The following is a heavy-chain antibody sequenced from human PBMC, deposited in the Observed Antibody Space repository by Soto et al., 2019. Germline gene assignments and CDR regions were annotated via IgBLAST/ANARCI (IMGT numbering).Heavy chain of an antibody. CDR3: AKEVDSSTAGTYYYYGMDV. J-gene: IGHJ6*02. V-gene: IGHV3-30*04. CDR2: ISYDGSNK. Sequence: LRLSCAASGFTFSSYAMHWVRQAPGKGLEWVAVISYDGSNKYYADSVKGRFTISRDNSKNTLYLQMNSLRAEDTAVYYCAKEVDSSTAGTYYYYGMDVWGQGTTVTVSS. D-gene: IGHD2-2*01. CDR1: GFTFSSYA.